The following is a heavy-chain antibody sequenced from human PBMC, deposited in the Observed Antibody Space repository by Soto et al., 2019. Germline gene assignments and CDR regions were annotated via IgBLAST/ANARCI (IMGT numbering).Heavy chain of an antibody. V-gene: IGHV5-51*01. CDR1: GYSFTSYW. Sequence: GESLKISCKGSGYSFTSYWIGWVRQLPGKGLEWMGIIYPGDSDTRYSPSFQGQVTISADKSISTAYLQWSSLKASDTAMYYCARLNDGYNSYYYGMDVWGQGTTVTVSS. CDR2: IYPGDSDT. CDR3: ARLNDGYNSYYYGMDV. J-gene: IGHJ6*02. D-gene: IGHD5-12*01.